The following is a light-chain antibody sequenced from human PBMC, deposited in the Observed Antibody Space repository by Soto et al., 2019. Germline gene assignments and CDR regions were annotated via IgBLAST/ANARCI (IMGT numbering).Light chain of an antibody. Sequence: IVMTQSPATLSVSPGERATLSCSASQSVSSNLAWYQQKPGQAPRLLIYGASTRATGIPARFSGSGSGTEFTLTISSLQSEDFAVYYCQQYNNWLARTFGGGTKV. J-gene: IGKJ4*01. V-gene: IGKV3-15*01. CDR1: QSVSSN. CDR3: QQYNNWLART. CDR2: GAS.